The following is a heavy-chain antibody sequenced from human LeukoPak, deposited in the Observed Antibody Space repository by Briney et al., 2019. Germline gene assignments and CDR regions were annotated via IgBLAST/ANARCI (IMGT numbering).Heavy chain of an antibody. D-gene: IGHD6-6*01. CDR2: ISDVGTTT. Sequence: GGSLRLSCAGSGFTFSDYYMNWVRQAPGKGLEWVSYISDVGTTTHYADSVKGRFTISRDNAKNSLYLQMNSLRAEDTAAYYCVSRIAARPDYWGRGTLVTVSS. CDR1: GFTFSDYY. V-gene: IGHV3-11*04. CDR3: VSRIAARPDY. J-gene: IGHJ4*02.